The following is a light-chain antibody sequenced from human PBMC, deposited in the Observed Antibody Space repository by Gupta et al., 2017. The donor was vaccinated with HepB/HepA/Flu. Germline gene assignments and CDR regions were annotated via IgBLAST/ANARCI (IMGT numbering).Light chain of an antibody. J-gene: IGLJ1*01. CDR2: GNS. V-gene: IGLV1-40*01. Sequence: QSVLTQPPSVSAAPGQRVTITFTGSSPNIGTGSDIHWYQQLPATAPNLLFDGNSNRPPGGPDGFSGSKSGTSAALAITGLQAEDEADYYYRSEDSSRSGYVFGTGTKLTVL. CDR3: RSEDSSRSGYV. CDR1: SPNIGTGSD.